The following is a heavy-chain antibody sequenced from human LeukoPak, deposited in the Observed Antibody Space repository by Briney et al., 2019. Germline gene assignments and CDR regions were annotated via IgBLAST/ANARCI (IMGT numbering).Heavy chain of an antibody. V-gene: IGHV3-53*01. D-gene: IGHD6-19*01. Sequence: GGSLRLSCAASGFTFSSNYMSWVRQAPGKGLEWVSIIYSGGNTYYADSVKGRFTISRDNSKNTLFLQMNSLRAEDTAVYYCARGQQWLGPEYWGQGTLVTVSS. J-gene: IGHJ4*02. CDR2: IYSGGNT. CDR1: GFTFSSNY. CDR3: ARGQQWLGPEY.